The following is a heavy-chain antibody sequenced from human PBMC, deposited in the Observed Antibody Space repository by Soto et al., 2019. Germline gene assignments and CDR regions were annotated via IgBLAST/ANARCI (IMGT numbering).Heavy chain of an antibody. D-gene: IGHD1-1*01. Sequence: PXETLSLPCTVSGGFVSSGRYYWSWIRQPPGKGLEWIGYIYYSGSTNYNPSLKSRVTISLDTSKNQFSLKLYSVTAADTAVYYCATLNKWSHGNWGQGTLVTVSS. V-gene: IGHV4-61*01. CDR3: ATLNKWSHGN. CDR2: IYYSGST. CDR1: GGFVSSGRYY. J-gene: IGHJ4*02.